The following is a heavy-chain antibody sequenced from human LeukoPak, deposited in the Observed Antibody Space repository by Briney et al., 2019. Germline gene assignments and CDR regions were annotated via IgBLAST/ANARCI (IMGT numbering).Heavy chain of an antibody. Sequence: SETLSLTCTVSGGSISSSSYYWGWIRQPPGKGLEWIGSIYYSGSTYYNPSLKSRVTISVDTSKNQFSLKLSSVTAADTAVYYCAREARHYDSSGYYYFDYWGQGTLVTVSS. CDR3: AREARHYDSSGYYYFDY. CDR1: GGSISSSSYY. V-gene: IGHV4-39*07. D-gene: IGHD3-22*01. J-gene: IGHJ4*02. CDR2: IYYSGST.